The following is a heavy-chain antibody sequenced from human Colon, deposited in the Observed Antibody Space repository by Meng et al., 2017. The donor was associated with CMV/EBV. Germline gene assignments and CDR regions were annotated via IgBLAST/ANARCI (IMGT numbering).Heavy chain of an antibody. CDR1: RYPFSTYY. V-gene: IGHV1-2*02. D-gene: IGHD6-19*01. J-gene: IGHJ4*02. Sequence: RYPFSTYYIHWLRQAPGQGLEWMGWVNPKSGGRIIAQQFQGRVAMTWDTSITTAYIEVSGLTSDDTAVYYCGRGRIGVTGPSPGPDYWGQGALVTVSS. CDR2: VNPKSGGR. CDR3: GRGRIGVTGPSPGPDY.